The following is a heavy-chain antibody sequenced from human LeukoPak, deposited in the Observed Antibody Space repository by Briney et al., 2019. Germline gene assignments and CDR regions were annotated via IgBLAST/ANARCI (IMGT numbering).Heavy chain of an antibody. CDR1: GFTFSSYA. CDR2: ISYDGSNK. V-gene: IGHV3-30*04. CDR3: ARDKSSYGFFDY. Sequence: GGSLRLSCAASGFTFSSYAMHWVRQAPGKGLEWVAVISYDGSNKYYADSVKGRFTISRDNSKNTLYLQMNSLRAEDTAVYYCARDKSSYGFFDYWGQGTLVTVSS. J-gene: IGHJ4*02. D-gene: IGHD5-18*01.